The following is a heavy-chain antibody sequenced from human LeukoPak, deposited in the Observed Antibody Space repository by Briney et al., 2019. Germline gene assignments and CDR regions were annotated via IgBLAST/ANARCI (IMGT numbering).Heavy chain of an antibody. Sequence: GSSVKVSCTASVGTFSSDGITWVRQSPGQGLEWMGGIIPSFRKPDYAKKFQGRVTLTADESTSTAYMELSSLRSEDTAVYYCAREGLFTMVRRGTLDNWGQGTLVTVSS. CDR2: IIPSFRKP. CDR3: AREGLFTMVRRGTLDN. J-gene: IGHJ4*02. D-gene: IGHD3-10*01. CDR1: VGTFSSDG. V-gene: IGHV1-69*01.